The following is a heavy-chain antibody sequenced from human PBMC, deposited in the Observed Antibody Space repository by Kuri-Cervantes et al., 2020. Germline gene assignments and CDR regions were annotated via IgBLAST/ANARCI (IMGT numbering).Heavy chain of an antibody. D-gene: IGHD3-10*01. CDR2: IYHSGST. CDR3: ARVRYYYGSGSEKFDY. Sequence: SETLSLTCAVYGGSFSGYYWSWIRQPPGKGLEWIGEIYHSGSTNYNPSLKSRVTISVDKSKNQFSLKLSSVTAADTAVYYCARVRYYYGSGSEKFDYWGQGTLVTVSS. CDR1: GGSFSGYY. J-gene: IGHJ4*02. V-gene: IGHV4-34*01.